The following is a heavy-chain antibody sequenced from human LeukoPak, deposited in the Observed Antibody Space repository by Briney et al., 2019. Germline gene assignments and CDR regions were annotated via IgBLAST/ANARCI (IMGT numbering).Heavy chain of an antibody. CDR3: ASMPVAAAYDAFDI. D-gene: IGHD6-13*01. V-gene: IGHV4-59*08. Sequence: SETLSLTCTVSGGSISSYYWSWIRQPPGKGLEWIGYIYYSGSTNYNPSLKSRVTISVDTSKNQFSLKLTSVTAADTAVYYCASMPVAAAYDAFDIWGQGTMVTVSS. CDR1: GGSISSYY. CDR2: IYYSGST. J-gene: IGHJ3*02.